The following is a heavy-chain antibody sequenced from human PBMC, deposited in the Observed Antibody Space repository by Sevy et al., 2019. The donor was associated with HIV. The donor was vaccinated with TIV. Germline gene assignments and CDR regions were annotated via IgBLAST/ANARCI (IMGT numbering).Heavy chain of an antibody. CDR3: ARDRYCSTSRCYNWIDP. CDR1: GFAFNTFG. D-gene: IGHD2-2*01. Sequence: GGSLRLSCAASGFAFNTFGMHWVRRAPGKGLEWEAFISIDENIEYYADSVKGRFTISRDNSKNMLYLQMNSLRAEDTAMYYCARDRYCSTSRCYNWIDPWGQGTLVTVSS. V-gene: IGHV3-33*01. J-gene: IGHJ5*02. CDR2: ISIDENIE.